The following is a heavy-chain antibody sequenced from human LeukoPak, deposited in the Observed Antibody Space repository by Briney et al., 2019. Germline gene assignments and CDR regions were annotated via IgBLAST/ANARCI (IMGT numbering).Heavy chain of an antibody. D-gene: IGHD6-25*01. Sequence: PSETLSFTSTVSGGSSSSYYWSWIRQPPGKELEWFAKIHHTGSTNYKPSLSSRVTISIDTAKNKVSLKLTTVTAADTAVYYCARGGRNSSGWQDYLWGQGTLVTVSS. CDR2: IHHTGST. CDR1: GGSSSSYY. V-gene: IGHV4-59*01. CDR3: ARGGRNSSGWQDYL. J-gene: IGHJ4*02.